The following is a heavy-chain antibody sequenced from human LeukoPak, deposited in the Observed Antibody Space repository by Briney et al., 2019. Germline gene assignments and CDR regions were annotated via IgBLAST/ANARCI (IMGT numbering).Heavy chain of an antibody. CDR1: GYTFTSYV. J-gene: IGHJ4*02. CDR2: ISAYNGNT. D-gene: IGHD6-19*01. CDR3: ARLSDSSGWGYFDY. V-gene: IGHV1-18*04. Sequence: ASVTVSSKASGYTFTSYVISWVRQAPGQGREGMGWISAYNGNTNYAQKLQGRVTMTTDTSTSTAYMELRSLRSDDTAVYYCARLSDSSGWGYFDYWGQGTLVTVSS.